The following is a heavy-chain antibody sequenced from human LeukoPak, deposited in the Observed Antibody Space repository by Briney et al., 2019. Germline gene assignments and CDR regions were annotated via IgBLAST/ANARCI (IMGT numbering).Heavy chain of an antibody. CDR3: ARDGPNPFTYDI. J-gene: IGHJ3*02. CDR2: IYTSGST. CDR1: GGSSSSYY. V-gene: IGHV4-4*07. D-gene: IGHD3-10*01. Sequence: SETLSLTCTVSGGSSSSYYWSWIRQPAGKGLEWIGRIYTSGSTNYNPSLKSRVTMSVDTSKNQFSLKLSSVTAADTAVYYCARDGPNPFTYDIWGQGTMVTVSS.